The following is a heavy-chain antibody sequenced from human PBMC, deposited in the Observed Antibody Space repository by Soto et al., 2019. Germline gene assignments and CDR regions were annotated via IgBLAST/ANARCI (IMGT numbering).Heavy chain of an antibody. J-gene: IGHJ5*02. D-gene: IGHD5-18*01. V-gene: IGHV3-53*01. Sequence: GGSLRLSCVVSGFSVSATSIFWVRQATGKGLEWVSLMHRGGTTDNADSVKGRFTISRDNSKNTLYLQMNSLRADDTAIYYCAKDRSVDTRDWLDPWGQGTLVTVSS. CDR1: GFSVSATS. CDR3: AKDRSVDTRDWLDP. CDR2: MHRGGTT.